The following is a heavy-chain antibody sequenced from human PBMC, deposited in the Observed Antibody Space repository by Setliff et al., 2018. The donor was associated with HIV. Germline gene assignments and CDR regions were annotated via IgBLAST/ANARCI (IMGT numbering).Heavy chain of an antibody. CDR1: GFTFSSYA. J-gene: IGHJ2*01. Sequence: TGGSLRLSCAASGFTFSSYAMHWVRQAPGKGLEWVAVISYDGSNKYYADSVKGRFTISRDNSKNTLYLQMNSLRAEDTAVYYCARDRGTGTKLPYWYFDLWGQGTLVTVSS. CDR2: ISYDGSNK. CDR3: ARDRGTGTKLPYWYFDL. D-gene: IGHD1-7*01. V-gene: IGHV3-30*04.